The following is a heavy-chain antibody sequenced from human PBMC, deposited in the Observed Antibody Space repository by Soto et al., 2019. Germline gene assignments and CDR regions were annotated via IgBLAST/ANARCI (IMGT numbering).Heavy chain of an antibody. CDR1: GYTFTSYG. CDR3: ASVQYCSSTSCYGSFDY. D-gene: IGHD2-2*01. Sequence: ASVKVSCKASGYTFTSYGISWVRQAPGQGLEWMGWISAYNGNTNYAQKLQGRVTMTTDTSTSTAYMELRSLRSDDTAVYYGASVQYCSSTSCYGSFDYGGQETLVTVSS. CDR2: ISAYNGNT. V-gene: IGHV1-18*01. J-gene: IGHJ4*02.